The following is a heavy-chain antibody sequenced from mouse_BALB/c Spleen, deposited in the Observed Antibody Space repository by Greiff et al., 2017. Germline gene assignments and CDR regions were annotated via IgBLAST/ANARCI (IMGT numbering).Heavy chain of an antibody. CDR1: GYTFTSYW. Sequence: QVQLQQSGAELAKPGASVKMSCKASGYTFTSYWMHWVKQRPGQGLEWIGYINPSTGYTEYNQKFKDKATLTADKSSSTAYMQLSSLTSEDSAVYYCARKKGATVGYFDVRGAGTTVTVSS. J-gene: IGHJ1*01. V-gene: IGHV1-7*01. CDR2: INPSTGYT. CDR3: ARKKGATVGYFDV. D-gene: IGHD1-1*01.